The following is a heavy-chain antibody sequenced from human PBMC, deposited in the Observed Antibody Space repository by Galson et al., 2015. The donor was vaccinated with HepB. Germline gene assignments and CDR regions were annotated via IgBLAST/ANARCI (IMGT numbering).Heavy chain of an antibody. CDR2: IDGPTINT. D-gene: IGHD6-19*01. CDR1: GFTFRNYA. J-gene: IGHJ4*02. V-gene: IGHV3-23*01. Sequence: SLRLSCAASGFTFRNYAMIWGRQSPERGLEWLSTIDGPTINTHYAESVRGRFTIFRDNSKNTVYLQMNSLRAEDTAVYYCSVWLDAHFDYWGRGTVVTVSS. CDR3: SVWLDAHFDY.